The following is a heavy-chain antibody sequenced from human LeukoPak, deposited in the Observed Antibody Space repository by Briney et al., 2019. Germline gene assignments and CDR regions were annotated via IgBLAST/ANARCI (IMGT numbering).Heavy chain of an antibody. CDR2: MNPNSGNT. J-gene: IGHJ5*02. V-gene: IGHV1-8*01. D-gene: IGHD1-1*01. CDR3: ARGPRSGWNDVWFDP. Sequence: ASVKVSCKASGYTFTSYDIIWVRQATGQGLEWMGWMNPNSGNTGYAQKFQGRVTMTRNTSISTAYMELSSLRSEDTAVYYCARGPRSGWNDVWFDPWGQGTLVTVSS. CDR1: GYTFTSYD.